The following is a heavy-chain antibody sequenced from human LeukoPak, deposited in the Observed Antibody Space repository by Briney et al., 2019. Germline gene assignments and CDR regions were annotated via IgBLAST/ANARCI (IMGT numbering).Heavy chain of an antibody. CDR3: ATEKFTWFGELLQVWYFDY. CDR1: GYTFTSYG. Sequence: GASVKVSCKASGYTFTSYGISWVRQAPGQGLEWMGWISAYNGNTNYAQKLQGRVTMTEDTSTDTAYMELSSLRSEDTAVYYCATEKFTWFGELLQVWYFDYWGQGTLVTVSS. J-gene: IGHJ4*02. D-gene: IGHD3-10*01. V-gene: IGHV1-18*01. CDR2: ISAYNGNT.